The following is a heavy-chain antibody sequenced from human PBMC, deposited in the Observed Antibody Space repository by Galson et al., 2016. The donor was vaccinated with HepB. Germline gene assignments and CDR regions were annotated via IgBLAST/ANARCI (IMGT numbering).Heavy chain of an antibody. D-gene: IGHD6-19*01. V-gene: IGHV3-33*06. CDR3: AKSKGGVWSYYFDY. CDR2: IWTDGSNK. Sequence: APGKGLEWVAGIWTDGSNKYYGDSVKGRFTISRDNSKNTLYLQMNSLRAEDTAVYYCAKSKGGVWSYYFDYWGQGTLVTVSS. J-gene: IGHJ4*02.